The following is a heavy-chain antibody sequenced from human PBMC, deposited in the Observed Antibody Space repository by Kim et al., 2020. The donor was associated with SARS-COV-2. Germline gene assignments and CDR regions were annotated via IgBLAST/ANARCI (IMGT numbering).Heavy chain of an antibody. CDR2: VTDSGRGT. J-gene: IGHJ4*02. CDR3: AKDGLSYDGSLYFES. CDR1: GFNFNTYA. Sequence: GGSLRLSCAGSGFNFNTYAMSWVRRAPGKGLEWVSTVTDSGRGTYYADSVKGRFTVSRANSQNTLYLQMNSLRAEDTAVYYCAKDGLSYDGSLYFESWGQGTLVTVSS. V-gene: IGHV3-23*01. D-gene: IGHD3-22*01.